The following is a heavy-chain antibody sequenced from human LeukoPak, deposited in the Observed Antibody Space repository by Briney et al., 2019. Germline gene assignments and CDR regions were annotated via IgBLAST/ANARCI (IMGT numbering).Heavy chain of an antibody. CDR1: GFPFSNYW. Sequence: GGSLILSCAASGFPFSNYWMHWVRQAPGKGLVWVSRINSDGGSTAYVDSVKGRFTISRDNAKNTLYLQMDSLRAEDTAVYYCARGVRPEFDYWGQGTQVTVSS. J-gene: IGHJ4*02. V-gene: IGHV3-74*01. CDR3: ARGVRPEFDY. CDR2: INSDGGST.